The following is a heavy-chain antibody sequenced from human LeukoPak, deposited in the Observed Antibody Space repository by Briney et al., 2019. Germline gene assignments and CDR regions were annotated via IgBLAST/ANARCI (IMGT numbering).Heavy chain of an antibody. V-gene: IGHV1-69*04. CDR1: GGTFSSYA. CDR2: IIPILGIA. CDR3: ARDRRYSGSYGP. J-gene: IGHJ5*02. Sequence: GASVEVSCKASGGTFSSYAISWVRQAPGQGLEWMGRIIPILGIANYAQKFQGRVTITADKSTSTAYMELSSLRSEDTAVYYCARDRRYSGSYGPWGQGTLVTVSS. D-gene: IGHD1-26*01.